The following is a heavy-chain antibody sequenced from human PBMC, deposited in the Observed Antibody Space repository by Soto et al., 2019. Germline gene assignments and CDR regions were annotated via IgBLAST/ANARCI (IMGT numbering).Heavy chain of an antibody. CDR3: ARNKYSYGLYAFDI. V-gene: IGHV1-46*01. Sequence: ASVKVSCKASGYTFTSYYMPWVRTAPGQGPVLMVIINPSGRSTSYAQKFQGRVTMTRDTSTSTVYMELSSLRSEDTAVYYCARNKYSYGLYAFDIWAQGTMVTVSS. CDR2: INPSGRST. J-gene: IGHJ3*02. CDR1: GYTFTSYY. D-gene: IGHD5-18*01.